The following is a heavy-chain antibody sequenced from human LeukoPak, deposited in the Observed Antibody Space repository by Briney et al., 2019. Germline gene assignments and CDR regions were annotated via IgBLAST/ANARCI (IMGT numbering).Heavy chain of an antibody. J-gene: IGHJ6*02. V-gene: IGHV4-39*07. CDR2: IYYSGST. Sequence: PSETLSLTCTVSGGSISSSSYYWGWIRQPPGKGLEWIGSIYYSGSTYYNPSLKSRVTISVDTSKNQFSLKLSSVTAADTAVYYCARLGGWGGVWGQGTTVTVSS. CDR1: GGSISSSSYY. CDR3: ARLGGWGGV. D-gene: IGHD3-16*01.